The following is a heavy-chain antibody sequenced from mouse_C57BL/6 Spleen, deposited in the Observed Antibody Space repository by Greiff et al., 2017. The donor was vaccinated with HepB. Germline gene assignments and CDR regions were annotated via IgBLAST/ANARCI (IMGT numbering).Heavy chain of an antibody. CDR2: ISSGGSYI. CDR3: ARQDPYYFDY. Sequence: EVQLVESGGDLVKPGGSLKLSCAASGFTFSSYGMSWVRQTPDKRLEWVATISSGGSYIYYPDSVKGRFTISRDNAKNTLYLQMSSLKSEDTAMYYCARQDPYYFDYWGQGTTLTVSS. V-gene: IGHV5-6*01. CDR1: GFTFSSYG. J-gene: IGHJ2*01.